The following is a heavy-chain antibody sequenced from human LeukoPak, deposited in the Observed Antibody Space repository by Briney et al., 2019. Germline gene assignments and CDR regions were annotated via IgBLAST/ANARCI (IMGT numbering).Heavy chain of an antibody. J-gene: IGHJ5*02. Sequence: ASVTVSCKASGGTFSSYAISWVRQAPGQGLEWMGGIIPIFGTANYAQKFQGRVTITADESTSTAYMELSSLRSEDTAVYYCARDPSSGWYNWFDPWGQGPLVTVSS. CDR2: IIPIFGTA. CDR1: GGTFSSYA. V-gene: IGHV1-69*13. CDR3: ARDPSSGWYNWFDP. D-gene: IGHD6-19*01.